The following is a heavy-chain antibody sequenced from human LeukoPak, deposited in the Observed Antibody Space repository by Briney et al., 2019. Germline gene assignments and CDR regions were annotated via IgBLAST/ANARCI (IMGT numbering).Heavy chain of an antibody. V-gene: IGHV7-4-1*02. CDR1: GYTFTSYA. J-gene: IGHJ4*02. Sequence: ASVKVSCKASGYTFTSYAMNWVRQAPGQGLEWMGWINTNTGNPTYAQGFTGRFVFSLDTSVSTAYLQISSLKAEDTAVYYCARVGYSSGPAAFDYWGQGTLVTVSS. CDR3: ARVGYSSGPAAFDY. CDR2: INTNTGNP. D-gene: IGHD6-19*01.